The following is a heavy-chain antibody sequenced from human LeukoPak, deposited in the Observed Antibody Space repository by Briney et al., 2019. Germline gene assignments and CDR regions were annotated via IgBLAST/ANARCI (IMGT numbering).Heavy chain of an antibody. D-gene: IGHD3-16*02. CDR2: IFISGST. Sequence: SETLSLTCTVSGGSISSYYWSWIRQPAGKGLEWIGRIFISGSTSYNPSLKSRVTMSVDTSKNQFSLKLSSVTAADTAVYYCARVIEYGGFDYWGQGTLVTVSS. CDR3: ARVIEYGGFDY. V-gene: IGHV4-4*07. CDR1: GGSISSYY. J-gene: IGHJ4*02.